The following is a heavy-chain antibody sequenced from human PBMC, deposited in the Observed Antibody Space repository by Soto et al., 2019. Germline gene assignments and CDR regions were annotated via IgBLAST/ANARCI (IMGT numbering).Heavy chain of an antibody. CDR3: TRSRRDSGGEFFEY. V-gene: IGHV1-46*03. CDR2: INASGGRT. J-gene: IGHJ1*01. CDR1: GYTFSKYY. D-gene: IGHD2-21*01. Sequence: QVQLVQSGAEVKKSGASVKVSCKASGYTFSKYYVHWVRRAPGQGLEWMGVINASGGRTTNAQRFQDRITMTRYTSTTTVYMELSSLRSEDTAVYYCTRSRRDSGGEFFEYWGQGTLVTVSS.